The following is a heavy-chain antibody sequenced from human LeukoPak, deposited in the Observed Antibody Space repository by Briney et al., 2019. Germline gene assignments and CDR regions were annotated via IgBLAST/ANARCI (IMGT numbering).Heavy chain of an antibody. CDR3: ATATGGAWVHNGMDV. CDR2: FDPDDGET. Sequence: ASVKVSCKVSGYTLTELSMHWVRQAPGKGLEWMGGFDPDDGETVYAQKFQGGVTMTEDTSTDTAYMELSSLRPEDTAVYYCATATGGAWVHNGMDVWGQGTTVTVSS. CDR1: GYTLTELS. D-gene: IGHD7-27*01. J-gene: IGHJ6*02. V-gene: IGHV1-24*01.